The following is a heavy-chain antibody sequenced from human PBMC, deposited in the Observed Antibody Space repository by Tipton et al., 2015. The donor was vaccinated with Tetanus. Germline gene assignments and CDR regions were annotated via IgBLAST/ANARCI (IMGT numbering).Heavy chain of an antibody. J-gene: IGHJ4*02. Sequence: QSGPEVKEAGESLRISCKASGYRFSSYWIAWVRQMPGKGLEWVGLIYPGDSDTKISPTFRGQVTFSVDKSITTAYLQWGSLKASDTAIYYCAKGDPGNFDSWGQGTQVIVSS. CDR3: AKGDPGNFDS. D-gene: IGHD3-9*01. V-gene: IGHV5-51*01. CDR1: GYRFSSYW. CDR2: IYPGDSDT.